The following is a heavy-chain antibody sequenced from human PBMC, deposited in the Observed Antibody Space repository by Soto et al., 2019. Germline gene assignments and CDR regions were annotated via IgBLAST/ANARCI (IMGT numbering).Heavy chain of an antibody. CDR3: ASAAATKLLVLMYDALEI. D-gene: IGHD5-12*01. CDR1: GATLDTFINFG. Sequence: QVQLVQSGAEVKKPGSSVKVSCKASGATLDTFINFGVTWVRRAPGQGLEWMGGIIPVFGTAHYAQKFPGTLATRADESTGTAYMELSSLRSGDTAVYYWASAAATKLLVLMYDALEICGQGTMVTVSS. CDR2: IIPVFGTA. V-gene: IGHV1-69*12. J-gene: IGHJ3*02.